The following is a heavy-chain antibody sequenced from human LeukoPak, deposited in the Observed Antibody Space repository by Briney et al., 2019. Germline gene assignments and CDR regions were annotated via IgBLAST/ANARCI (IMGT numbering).Heavy chain of an antibody. CDR3: ARGFPGYCFDY. Sequence: GGSLRLSCAASGFTVSSNYMSWVRQAPGKGLEWVSVIYSGGSTYYADSVKGRFTISRDNSKNPLYLQMNSLRADDTAVYYCARGFPGYCFDYWGQGTLVTVSS. CDR2: IYSGGST. D-gene: IGHD6-13*01. J-gene: IGHJ4*02. CDR1: GFTVSSNY. V-gene: IGHV3-53*01.